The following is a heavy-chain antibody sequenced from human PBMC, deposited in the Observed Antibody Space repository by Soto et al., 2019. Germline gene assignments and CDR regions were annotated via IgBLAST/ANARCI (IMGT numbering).Heavy chain of an antibody. CDR1: GFTFSSYA. D-gene: IGHD3-10*01. Sequence: VQLLESGGALVQPGGSLRLSCAASGFTFSSYAIYWVRQAPGKGLEWVSTISNDGDRYYADSVEGRFTISRDNSKDTLYLQMNRLRVEDTAVYYCAKPKYRGVVLNVWGQGTTVTVSS. CDR2: ISNDGDR. J-gene: IGHJ6*02. CDR3: AKPKYRGVVLNV. V-gene: IGHV3-23*01.